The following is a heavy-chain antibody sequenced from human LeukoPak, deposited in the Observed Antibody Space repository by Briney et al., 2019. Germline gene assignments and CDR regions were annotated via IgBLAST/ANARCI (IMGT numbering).Heavy chain of an antibody. J-gene: IGHJ3*02. Sequence: GGSLRLSCAASGFTFSSYAMSWVRQAPGKGLEWVSAISGSGGSTYYADSVKGRFTISRDNSKNTLYLQMNSLRAEDTAVYYCAAGLRFDSGAFDIWGQGTTVTVSS. D-gene: IGHD3-16*01. CDR1: GFTFSSYA. V-gene: IGHV3-23*01. CDR2: ISGSGGST. CDR3: AAGLRFDSGAFDI.